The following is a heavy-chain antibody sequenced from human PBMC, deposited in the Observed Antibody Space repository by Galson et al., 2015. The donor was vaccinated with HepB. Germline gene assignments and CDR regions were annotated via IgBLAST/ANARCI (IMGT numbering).Heavy chain of an antibody. V-gene: IGHV2-5*02. D-gene: IGHD5-18*01. CDR2: IYWDDDK. Sequence: PALVTPTPTLTLTCTFSGFSLSSSGGSVGWIRQPPGKALEWLALIYWDDDKRYSPSLKSRLTITKDTSKNQVVLTMTSMDPVDTATYYCAHRDGYTSYFDYWGQGTLFTVSS. CDR3: AHRDGYTSYFDY. J-gene: IGHJ4*02. CDR1: GFSLSSSGGS.